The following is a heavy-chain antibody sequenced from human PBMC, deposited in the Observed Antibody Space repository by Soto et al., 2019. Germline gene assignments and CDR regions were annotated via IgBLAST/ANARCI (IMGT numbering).Heavy chain of an antibody. CDR2: IVVGSGNT. D-gene: IGHD3-3*01. Sequence: SVKVSCKASGFTFTSSAVQWVRQARGQRLEWIGWIVVGSGNTNYAQKFQERVTITRDMSTSTAYMELSSLRSEDTAVYYCAAESGGALRFLESLSKRVYYYYGMDVWGQGTTVTVSS. V-gene: IGHV1-58*01. CDR3: AAESGGALRFLESLSKRVYYYYGMDV. CDR1: GFTFTSSA. J-gene: IGHJ6*02.